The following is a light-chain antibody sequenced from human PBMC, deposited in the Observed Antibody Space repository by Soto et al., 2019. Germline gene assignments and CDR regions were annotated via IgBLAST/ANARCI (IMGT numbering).Light chain of an antibody. CDR3: SSYTSSNTLV. CDR1: SSDVGGYNY. CDR2: EVS. J-gene: IGLJ3*02. V-gene: IGLV2-14*01. Sequence: QSVLTQPASVSGSPGQSITISCTGTSSDVGGYNYVSWYQQYPGKAPKLMIYEVSNRPSGVSNRFSGSKSGNTASLTISGLQAEDEADYYCSSYTSSNTLVFGGGTKLTVL.